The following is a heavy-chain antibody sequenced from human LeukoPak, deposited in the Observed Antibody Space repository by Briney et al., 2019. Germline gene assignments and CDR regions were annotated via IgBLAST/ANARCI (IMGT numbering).Heavy chain of an antibody. CDR2: IIPIFGTA. CDR1: GGTFSSYA. Sequence: SVKVSCKASGGTFSSYAISWVRQAPGQGLEWMGGIIPIFGTANYAQKFQGRVTITADKSTSTAYMEVSRLRSDDTAVYYCARPPRGVVVTAGLDYWGQGTLVTVSS. D-gene: IGHD2-21*02. J-gene: IGHJ4*02. CDR3: ARPPRGVVVTAGLDY. V-gene: IGHV1-69*06.